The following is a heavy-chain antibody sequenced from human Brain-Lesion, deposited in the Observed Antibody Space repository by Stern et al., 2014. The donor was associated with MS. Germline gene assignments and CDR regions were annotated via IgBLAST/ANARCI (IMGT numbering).Heavy chain of an antibody. CDR1: GYIFTGYY. CDR3: ARDQRGITIFGVVTDYYYLGMDV. D-gene: IGHD3-3*01. Sequence: QDQLGQSGAEVKKPGASVKVSCKTSGYIFTGYYIHWVRQAPGQRLEWMAWINPNTGGTKYAQKFQGRVTMSRDTSISTAYVELSSLTSDDTAVYYCARDQRGITIFGVVTDYYYLGMDVWGQGTTVTVSS. V-gene: IGHV1-2*02. CDR2: INPNTGGT. J-gene: IGHJ6*02.